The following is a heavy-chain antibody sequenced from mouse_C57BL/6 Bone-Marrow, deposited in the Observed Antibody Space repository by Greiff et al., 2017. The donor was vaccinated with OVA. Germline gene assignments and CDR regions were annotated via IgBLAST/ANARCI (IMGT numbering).Heavy chain of an antibody. CDR2: INPSSGYT. D-gene: IGHD1-1*01. CDR3: ARSLLYYGSSPWFAY. J-gene: IGHJ3*01. Sequence: QVQLQQSGAELAKPGASVKLSCKASGYTFTSYWMHWVKQRPGQGLEWIGYINPSSGYTKYNQKFKDKATLTVDKSSSTAYMQLSSLTYEDSAVYYCARSLLYYGSSPWFAYWGQWTLVTVSA. CDR1: GYTFTSYW. V-gene: IGHV1-7*01.